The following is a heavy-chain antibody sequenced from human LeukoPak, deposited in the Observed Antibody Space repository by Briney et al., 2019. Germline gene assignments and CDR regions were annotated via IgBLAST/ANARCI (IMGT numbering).Heavy chain of an antibody. V-gene: IGHV1-58*02. J-gene: IGHJ4*02. CDR3: AAIIYYGSGSYGGLGY. CDR1: GFTFTSSA. CDR2: IVVGSGNT. D-gene: IGHD3-10*01. Sequence: SVKVSCKASGFTFTSSAMQWVRQARGQRLEWIGWIVVGSGNTNYAQKFQERVTITRDMSTSTAYMELSSLRSEDTAVYYCAAIIYYGSGSYGGLGYWGQGTLVTVSS.